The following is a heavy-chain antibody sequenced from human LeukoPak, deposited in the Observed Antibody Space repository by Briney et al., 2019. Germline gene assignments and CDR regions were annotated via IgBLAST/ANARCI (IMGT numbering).Heavy chain of an antibody. CDR2: INPISGTT. V-gene: IGHV1-2*02. J-gene: IGHJ4*02. D-gene: IGHD3-16*01. CDR3: VRDLMTTPTWDFDY. Sequence: GASVKVSCKGSGYTFTGYYMHWVRQAPGQGLEWMGWINPISGTTNYAQKLQGRVTVTRDTSISTVYMGLSRLESDDTAVYYCVRDLMTTPTWDFDYWGQGTLVTVAS. CDR1: GYTFTGYY.